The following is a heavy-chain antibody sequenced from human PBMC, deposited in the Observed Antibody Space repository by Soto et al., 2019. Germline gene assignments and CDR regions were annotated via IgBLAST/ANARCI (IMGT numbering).Heavy chain of an antibody. V-gene: IGHV1-69*06. J-gene: IGHJ5*02. CDR2: IIPIFGTA. CDR3: ARDPRYCTNGVCGPNWFDP. D-gene: IGHD2-8*01. Sequence: SVKVSCKASGGTFSSYAISWVRQAPGQGLEWMGGIIPIFGTANYAQKFQGRVTITADKSTSTAYMELSSLRSEDTAVYYCARDPRYCTNGVCGPNWFDPWGPGTLVIVSS. CDR1: GGTFSSYA.